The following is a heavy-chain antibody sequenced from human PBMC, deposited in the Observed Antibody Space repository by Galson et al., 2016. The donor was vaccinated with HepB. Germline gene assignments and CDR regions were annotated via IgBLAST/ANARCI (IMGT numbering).Heavy chain of an antibody. D-gene: IGHD4/OR15-4a*01. CDR1: GFSFSDAW. CDR3: TSVSLHLWWGAFDI. CDR2: IRNKAVGGTA. Sequence: SLRLSCAASGFSFSDAWINWVRRAPGKGLEWVGRIRNKAVGGTADYAAPVNGRFTISRDDSKNTLYLQMNSLKTEDTAVYYCTSVSLHLWWGAFDIWGQGTMVTVSS. V-gene: IGHV3-15*01. J-gene: IGHJ3*02.